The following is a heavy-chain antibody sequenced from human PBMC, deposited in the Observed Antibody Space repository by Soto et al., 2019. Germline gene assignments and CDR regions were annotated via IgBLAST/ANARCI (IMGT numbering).Heavy chain of an antibody. CDR2: IYHTGST. V-gene: IGHV4-31*03. J-gene: IGHJ4*02. CDR3: ARYRFSGSRWSKFAY. CDR1: GVTVGGDADY. Sequence: TLCLTCSVSGVTVGGDADYWSWIRQHPGKGLEWIGNIYHTGSTYYTPSLKSRLVISLDTSKNQFSLRLSSVTAADTAVYFCARYRFSGSRWSKFAYGGQGTLVTVSS. D-gene: IGHD6-13*01.